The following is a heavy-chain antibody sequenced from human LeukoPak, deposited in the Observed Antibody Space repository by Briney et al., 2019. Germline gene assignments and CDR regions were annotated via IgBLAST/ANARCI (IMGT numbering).Heavy chain of an antibody. V-gene: IGHV1-3*01. CDR2: INAGNGNT. J-gene: IGHJ4*02. Sequence: ASVKVSCKASGYTFTSYAMHWVRQAPGQRLEWMGWINAGNGNTKYSQKFQGRVTITRDTSASTAYMELSGLRSEDTAVYYCARLWFGELFDYWGQGTLVTVSS. CDR1: GYTFTSYA. D-gene: IGHD3-10*01. CDR3: ARLWFGELFDY.